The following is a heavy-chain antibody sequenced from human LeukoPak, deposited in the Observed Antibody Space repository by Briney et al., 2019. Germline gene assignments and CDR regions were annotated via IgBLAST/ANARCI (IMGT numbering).Heavy chain of an antibody. CDR2: LYYSGST. Sequence: SETLSLTCTVSGGSISSGDYYWRGIRQPPGKGLEGFVYLYYSGSTYYNPSLKSRVTISVDTSKNQFSLKLSSVTAADTAVYYCAREDTAMVKIDYWGQGTLVTVSS. CDR1: GGSISSGDYY. D-gene: IGHD5-18*01. CDR3: AREDTAMVKIDY. J-gene: IGHJ4*02. V-gene: IGHV4-30-4*08.